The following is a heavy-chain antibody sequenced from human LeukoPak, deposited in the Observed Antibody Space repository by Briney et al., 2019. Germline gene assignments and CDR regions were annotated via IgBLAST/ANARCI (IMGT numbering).Heavy chain of an antibody. V-gene: IGHV4-34*01. CDR2: INHSGST. CDR1: GGSLSGYY. J-gene: IGHJ6*03. Sequence: TPSETLSLTCAVYGGSLSGYYWSWIRQPPGKGLEWIGEINHSGSTNYNPSLKSRVTISVDTSKNQFSLKLSSVTAADTAVYYCARRRNYCYYMDVWGKGTTVTVSS. CDR3: ARRRNYCYYMDV.